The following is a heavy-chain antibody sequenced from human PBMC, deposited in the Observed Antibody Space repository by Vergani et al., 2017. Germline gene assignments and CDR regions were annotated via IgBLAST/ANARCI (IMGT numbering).Heavy chain of an antibody. V-gene: IGHV3-48*01. Sequence: EVQLVESGGGLVQPGGSLRLSCAASGFTFSSCSMNWVRQAPGKGLEWVSYISSSSSTIYYADSVKGRSTISRDNAKNSLYLQMNSLRAEDTAVYYCARDAGLVIVDVWGQGTTVTVSS. CDR1: GFTFSSCS. D-gene: IGHD3-9*01. CDR3: ARDAGLVIVDV. J-gene: IGHJ6*02. CDR2: ISSSSSTI.